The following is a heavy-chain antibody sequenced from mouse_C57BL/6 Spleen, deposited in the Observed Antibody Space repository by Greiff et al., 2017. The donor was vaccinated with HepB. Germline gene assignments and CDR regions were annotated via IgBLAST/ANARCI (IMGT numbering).Heavy chain of an antibody. J-gene: IGHJ3*01. D-gene: IGHD2-4*01. Sequence: EVKVIESGGGLVQPGGSLKLSCAASGFTFSDYYMYWVRQTPEKRLEWVAYISNGGGSTYYPDTVKGRFTISRDNAKNTLYLQMSRLKSEDTAMYYCARRRDDYDEAWFAYWGQGTLVTVSA. CDR2: ISNGGGST. V-gene: IGHV5-12*01. CDR1: GFTFSDYY. CDR3: ARRRDDYDEAWFAY.